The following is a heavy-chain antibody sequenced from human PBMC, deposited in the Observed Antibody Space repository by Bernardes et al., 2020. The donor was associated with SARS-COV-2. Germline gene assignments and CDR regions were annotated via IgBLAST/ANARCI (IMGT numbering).Heavy chain of an antibody. CDR3: AKWGGYGDS. CDR1: GFTFSTYT. D-gene: IGHD5-18*01. CDR2: ITRDGTT. V-gene: IGHV3-23*01. Sequence: GSLRLSCAASGFTFSTYTISWVRQAPGKGLEWVSAITRDGTTYFIDSVKGRFTISRDNSRSTVYLQLNSLRADDTALYYCAKWGGYGDSWGQGTLVAVSS. J-gene: IGHJ4*02.